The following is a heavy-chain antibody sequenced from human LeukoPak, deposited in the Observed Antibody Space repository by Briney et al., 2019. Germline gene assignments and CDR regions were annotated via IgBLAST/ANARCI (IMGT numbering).Heavy chain of an antibody. J-gene: IGHJ4*02. Sequence: GGSPRLSCAASGFTFDDHGMHWVRQPPGKGLEWVSGITWNGGSVGYADSVKGRFTISRDNTKNLLFLYMDSLRAEDTAFYYCAKGEILGGLTGWPSKWGQGTLVTVST. CDR3: AKGEILGGLTGWPSK. CDR1: GFTFDDHG. D-gene: IGHD3-9*01. CDR2: ITWNGGSV. V-gene: IGHV3-9*01.